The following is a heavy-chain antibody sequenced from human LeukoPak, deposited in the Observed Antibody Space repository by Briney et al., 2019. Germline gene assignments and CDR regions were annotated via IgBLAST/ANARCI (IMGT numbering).Heavy chain of an antibody. CDR1: GFTFSSYA. CDR3: ARDRRAVAGNYYYGMDV. D-gene: IGHD6-19*01. V-gene: IGHV3-23*01. CDR2: ITGSGGST. Sequence: GGSLRLSCAASGFTFSSYAMSWVRQAPGKGLEWVSAITGSGGSTYYADSVKGRFTISRHNSKNTLYLQMNSLRAEDTAVYYCARDRRAVAGNYYYGMDVWGQGTTVTVSS. J-gene: IGHJ6*02.